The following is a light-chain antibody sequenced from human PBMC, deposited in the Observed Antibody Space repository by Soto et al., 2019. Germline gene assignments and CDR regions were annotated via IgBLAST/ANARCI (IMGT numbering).Light chain of an antibody. CDR2: GAS. V-gene: IGKV3-15*01. CDR3: QHYNNWPPWT. J-gene: IGKJ1*01. CDR1: QSVSNN. Sequence: IVMTQSPATLSVSPGERATLSCRASQSVSNNLAWYQQKPGQAPRLLIYGASTRATGVPVRFSGSGSGTEFTLTISSLQSEDFAGYYGQHYNNWPPWTFGQGTRVEIK.